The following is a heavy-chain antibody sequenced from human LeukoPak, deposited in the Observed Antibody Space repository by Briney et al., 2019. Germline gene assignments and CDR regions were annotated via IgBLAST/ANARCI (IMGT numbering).Heavy chain of an antibody. J-gene: IGHJ3*02. Sequence: GGSLRLSCAASGFTFSSYGMSWVRQAPGKGLEWVSGISWNSGSIGYADSVKGRFTISRDNAKNSLYLQMNSLRAEDTALYYCAKDREFVGRSFFDIWGQGTMVTVSS. V-gene: IGHV3-9*01. D-gene: IGHD3-10*01. CDR2: ISWNSGSI. CDR3: AKDREFVGRSFFDI. CDR1: GFTFSSYG.